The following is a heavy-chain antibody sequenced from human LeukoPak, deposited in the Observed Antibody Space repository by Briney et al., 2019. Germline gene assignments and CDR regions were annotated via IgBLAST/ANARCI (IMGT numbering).Heavy chain of an antibody. CDR1: GFTFGDYA. V-gene: IGHV3-49*04. Sequence: GWSLRLSCTASGFTFGDYAMSWVRQAPGKGLEWVGFIRSKAYGGTTEYAASVKGRFTISRDDSKSIAYLQMNSLKTEDTAVYYCTRVRELLYYYYGMDVWGQGTTVTVSS. CDR3: TRVRELLYYYYGMDV. D-gene: IGHD1-26*01. J-gene: IGHJ6*02. CDR2: IRSKAYGGTT.